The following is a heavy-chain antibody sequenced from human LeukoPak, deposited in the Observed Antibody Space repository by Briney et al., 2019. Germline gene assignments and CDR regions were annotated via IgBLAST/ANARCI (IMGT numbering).Heavy chain of an antibody. CDR1: GFTFSSYE. V-gene: IGHV3-48*03. D-gene: IGHD6-13*01. CDR2: ISSSGSTI. J-gene: IGHJ4*02. Sequence: GGSLRLSCAASGFTFSSYEMNWVRQAPGKGLEWVSYISSSGSTIYCADSVKGRFAISRANAKNSLYLQMNSLRAEDTAVYYCARDSIAAADFDYWGQGTLVTVSS. CDR3: ARDSIAAADFDY.